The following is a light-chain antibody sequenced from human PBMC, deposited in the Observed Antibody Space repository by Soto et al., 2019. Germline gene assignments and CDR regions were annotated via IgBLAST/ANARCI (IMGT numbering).Light chain of an antibody. V-gene: IGLV1-40*01. CDR3: KSYDSSLGGSV. CDR1: SSNIGAGYD. Sequence: QSVLTQPPSVSGAPGQRVTISCTGSSSNIGAGYDVHWYQQLPGTAPKLLIYGNSNRPSGVPDRFSGSKSGTSASLAITGLQAEDEADYYCKSYDSSLGGSVFGGGTKLTVL. CDR2: GNS. J-gene: IGLJ2*01.